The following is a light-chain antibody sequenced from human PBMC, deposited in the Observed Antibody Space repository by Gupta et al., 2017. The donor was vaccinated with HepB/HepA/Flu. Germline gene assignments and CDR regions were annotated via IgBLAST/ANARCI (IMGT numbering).Light chain of an antibody. CDR3: SSSSTSANWV. CDR1: YSDVGSYNL. CDR2: DVT. V-gene: IGLV2-14*02. J-gene: IGLJ3*02. Sequence: QSALTQPASLSGSPGQSITISCTGTYSDVGSYNLVTWYQQHPGKAPQLLIYDVTYRPSGISNRLSGSKSGNTASLPISGLQAEDDADDYCSSSSTSANWVFGGGTKLTVL.